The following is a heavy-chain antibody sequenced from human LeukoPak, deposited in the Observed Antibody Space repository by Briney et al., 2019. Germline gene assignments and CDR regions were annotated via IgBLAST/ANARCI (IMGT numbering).Heavy chain of an antibody. V-gene: IGHV4-39*07. CDR1: GGSISSSSYY. CDR3: ARVENGYFDY. J-gene: IGHJ4*02. CDR2: IYYSGST. Sequence: PSETLSLTCTVSGGSISSSSYYWGWIRQPPGKGLEWIGSIYYSGSTNYNPSLKSRVTISVDTSKNQFSLKLSSVTAADTAVYYCARVENGYFDYWGQGTLVTVSS. D-gene: IGHD2-8*01.